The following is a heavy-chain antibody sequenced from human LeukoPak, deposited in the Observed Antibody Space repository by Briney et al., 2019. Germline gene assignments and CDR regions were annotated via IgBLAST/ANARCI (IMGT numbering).Heavy chain of an antibody. Sequence: FARCGIRLVLPVAGEGLEKKAIISYDGSYQNYGDSVKGRFTISRDNSKNTLYLQMNSPIAEDTAVYYRARDPQPWVLSGPADRWGQGTLVTVSS. D-gene: IGHD1-26*01. CDR2: ISYDGSYQ. CDR1: FARCG. V-gene: IGHV3-30*03. CDR3: ARDPQPWVLSGPADR. J-gene: IGHJ4*02.